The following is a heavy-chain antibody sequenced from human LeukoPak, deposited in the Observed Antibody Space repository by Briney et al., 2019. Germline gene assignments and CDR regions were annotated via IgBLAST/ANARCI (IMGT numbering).Heavy chain of an antibody. Sequence: GKSLRLSCAASGFAFSSFAMHWVRQAPGKGLEWVAVTSSDLNVKLYADSVKGRFTISRDNSRSTLYLQMNSLRPEDTAIYYCAREGYYGSGSPPSLYFDYWGQGTLVTVSS. CDR3: AREGYYGSGSPPSLYFDY. V-gene: IGHV3-30-3*01. CDR1: GFAFSSFA. J-gene: IGHJ4*02. CDR2: TSSDLNVK. D-gene: IGHD3-10*01.